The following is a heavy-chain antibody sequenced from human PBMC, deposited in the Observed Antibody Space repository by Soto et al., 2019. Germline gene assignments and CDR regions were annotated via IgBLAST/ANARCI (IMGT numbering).Heavy chain of an antibody. CDR2: ISDDGDST. Sequence: EVQLLESGGGLVQPGGSLRLSCGASGFTFSDNAMTWVRQAPGKGLEWVSSISDDGDSTYYADSVKGRFAVSRDNSKNTLFLHMNSLGAEDTAVYHCAKSLSTAVNYGLDVWGQETSVTVSS. CDR1: GFTFSDNA. CDR3: AKSLSTAVNYGLDV. D-gene: IGHD2-2*01. J-gene: IGHJ6*02. V-gene: IGHV3-23*01.